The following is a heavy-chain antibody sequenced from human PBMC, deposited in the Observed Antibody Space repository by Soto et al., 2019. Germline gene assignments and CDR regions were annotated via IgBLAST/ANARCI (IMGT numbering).Heavy chain of an antibody. V-gene: IGHV4-4*02. D-gene: IGHD2-2*02. Sequence: QVQLQQSGPGLVKPSGTLSLTCAVSGGSISSTNWCTWVLQSPGKRLEWIGEIYHCGSTNYNPSLRGRVTMSVDKSNNQFSLKMTYVTAADTAVYYCATLPPRIELRVLPIPTWGQGTLVTVSS. CDR3: ATLPPRIELRVLPIPT. CDR1: GGSISSTNW. J-gene: IGHJ5*02. CDR2: IYHCGST.